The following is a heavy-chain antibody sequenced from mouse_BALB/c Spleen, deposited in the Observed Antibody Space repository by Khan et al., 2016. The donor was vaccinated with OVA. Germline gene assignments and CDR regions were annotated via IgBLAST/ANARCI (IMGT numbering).Heavy chain of an antibody. V-gene: IGHV5-6*01. CDR3: ARLAYYYSSEGFAY. J-gene: IGHJ3*01. CDR2: INTGGAYP. Sequence: EVELVESGGDFVRPGGSLKLSCAASGFTFSTYGMSWVRQTPDKRLEWVATINTGGAYPYYPDSVKGRFTISRDNAKNTLYLQLSSLKSEDTAIYYCARLAYYYSSEGFAYWGQGTLVTVSA. CDR1: GFTFSTYG. D-gene: IGHD1-1*01.